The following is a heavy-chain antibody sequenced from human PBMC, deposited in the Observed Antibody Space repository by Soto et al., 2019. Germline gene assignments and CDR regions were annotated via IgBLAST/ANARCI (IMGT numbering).Heavy chain of an antibody. CDR2: IYHSGST. CDR3: ARASCSGGSCYFDFDY. D-gene: IGHD2-15*01. V-gene: IGHV4-4*02. CDR1: GGSISSSNW. J-gene: IGHJ4*02. Sequence: SETLSLTCAVSGGSISSSNWWSWVRQPPGKGLEWIGEIYHSGSTNYDPSLKSRVTISVDKSKNQFSLKLSSVTAADTAVYYCARASCSGGSCYFDFDYWGQGTLVTVSS.